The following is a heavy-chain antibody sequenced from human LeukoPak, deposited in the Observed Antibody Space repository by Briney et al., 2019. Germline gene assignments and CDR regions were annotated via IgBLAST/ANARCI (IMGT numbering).Heavy chain of an antibody. CDR2: IKQDGSER. V-gene: IGHV3-7*01. J-gene: IGHJ6*02. Sequence: QPGGSLRLSCEASGFSMSVYWMSWVRQAPGKGLEWVGNIKQDGSERNYVDSVKGRFTISRDNAKNSLSLQMNSLRAEDTAVYYCAREDYYFASGSYDYFYYYGMDVWGQGTTVTVSS. CDR1: GFSMSVYW. D-gene: IGHD3-10*01. CDR3: AREDYYFASGSYDYFYYYGMDV.